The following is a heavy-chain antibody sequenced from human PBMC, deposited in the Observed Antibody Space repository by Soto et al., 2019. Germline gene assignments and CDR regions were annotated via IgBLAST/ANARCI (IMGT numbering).Heavy chain of an antibody. Sequence: PWETLSLTCTVSGDSISSSSYYWSWIRQHPGKGLEWIGYIHYSGNTRYNPSLKSRLTISVDTSKNQFSLMLSSLTAADTAVYFCARARVPYSSTWYRYDYYGMDIWGQGTTVTVSS. D-gene: IGHD6-13*01. J-gene: IGHJ6*02. V-gene: IGHV4-31*03. CDR1: GDSISSSSYY. CDR3: ARARVPYSSTWYRYDYYGMDI. CDR2: IHYSGNT.